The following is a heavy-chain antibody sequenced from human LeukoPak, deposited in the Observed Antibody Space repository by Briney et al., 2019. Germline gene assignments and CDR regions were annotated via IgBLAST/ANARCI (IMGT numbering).Heavy chain of an antibody. V-gene: IGHV3-33*08. Sequence: PGGSLRLSCAASGFTFSDYYMSWIRQAPGKGLEWVAVIWYDGSNKYYADSVKGRFTISRDNSKNTLYLQMNSLRAEDTAVYYCARDSWEWSDAFDIWGQGTMVTVPS. D-gene: IGHD3-3*01. CDR2: IWYDGSNK. CDR1: GFTFSDYY. CDR3: ARDSWEWSDAFDI. J-gene: IGHJ3*02.